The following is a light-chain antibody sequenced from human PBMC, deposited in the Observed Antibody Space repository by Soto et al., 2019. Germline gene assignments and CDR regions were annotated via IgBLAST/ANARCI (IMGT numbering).Light chain of an antibody. Sequence: DSPLTPSPSSVSASVGDRVTITCRASQGISSWLAWYQQKPGKAPKLLIYAASTLQSGVPSRFSGSGSGTEFTLTISSLQPEDFASYYCQKLDTYPLTFGQGTRLEVK. CDR3: QKLDTYPLT. J-gene: IGKJ5*01. V-gene: IGKV1-12*01. CDR1: QGISSW. CDR2: AAS.